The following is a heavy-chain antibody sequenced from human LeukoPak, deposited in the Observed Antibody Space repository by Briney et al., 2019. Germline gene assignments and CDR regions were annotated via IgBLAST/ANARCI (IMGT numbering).Heavy chain of an antibody. CDR1: GDSIGTSSYN. V-gene: IGHV4-39*07. CDR3: ARTNPQPGDSSSWYWVRSSGYYYYGMDV. Sequence: SETLSLTCTVSGDSIGTSSYNWGWIRQPPGKGLEWIGSVYYSGSTDYNPSLKSRVTISVDTSKNRFSLKLSSVTAADTAVYYCARTNPQPGDSSSWYWVRSSGYYYYGMDVWGQGTTVTVSS. CDR2: VYYSGST. J-gene: IGHJ6*02. D-gene: IGHD6-13*01.